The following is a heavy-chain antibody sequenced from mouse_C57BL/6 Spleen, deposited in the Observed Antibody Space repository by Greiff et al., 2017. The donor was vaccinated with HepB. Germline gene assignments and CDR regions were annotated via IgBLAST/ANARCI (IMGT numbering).Heavy chain of an antibody. CDR2: ISSGGSYT. CDR1: GFTFSSYG. Sequence: EVQRVESGGDLVKPGGSLKLSCAASGFTFSSYGMSWVRQTPDKRLEWVATISSGGSYTYYPDSVKGRFTISRDNAKNTLYLQMSSLKSEDTAMYYCARTLTRAMDYWGQGTSVTVSS. V-gene: IGHV5-6*01. CDR3: ARTLTRAMDY. J-gene: IGHJ4*01.